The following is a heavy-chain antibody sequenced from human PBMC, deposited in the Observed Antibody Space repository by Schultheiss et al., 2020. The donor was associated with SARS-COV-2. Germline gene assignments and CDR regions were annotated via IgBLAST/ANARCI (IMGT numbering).Heavy chain of an antibody. CDR2: IYYTGST. CDR3: ARSRYFDWLLFRLGWFDP. Sequence: SETLSLTCTVSVGSISNTNYYWGWIRQPPGKGLEWIGSIYYTGSTYYNTSLKSRVSISVDTSENQFSLKLSPVTAADTAVYYCARSRYFDWLLFRLGWFDPWGQGTLVTVSS. J-gene: IGHJ5*02. D-gene: IGHD3-9*01. V-gene: IGHV4-39*01. CDR1: VGSISNTNYY.